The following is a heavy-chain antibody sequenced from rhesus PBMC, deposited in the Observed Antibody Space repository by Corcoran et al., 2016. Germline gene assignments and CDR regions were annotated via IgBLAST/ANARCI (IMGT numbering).Heavy chain of an antibody. Sequence: QVTLKESGPALVKPTQTLTLTCTFSGFSLSTSGMGVGWIRQPPRKTLKWLAHMYWDDDKRYNTPQKSRLTITKETYKNQVVLAMTNMDPVDTATYYCARKYSSGWSRYFDYWGQGVLVTVAS. CDR3: ARKYSSGWSRYFDY. CDR2: MYWDDDK. V-gene: IGHV2-1*01. D-gene: IGHD6S26*01. CDR1: GFSLSTSGMG. J-gene: IGHJ4*01.